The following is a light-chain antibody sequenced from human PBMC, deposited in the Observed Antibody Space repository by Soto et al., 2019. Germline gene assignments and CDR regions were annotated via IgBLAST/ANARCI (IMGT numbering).Light chain of an antibody. J-gene: IGLJ3*02. CDR2: STN. V-gene: IGLV8-61*01. CDR3: VLYMGSGIWV. CDR1: SGSVSTSYY. Sequence: QAVVTQEPSFSVSPGRTVTLTSGLSSGSVSTSYYPSWYQQTPGQAPRTLIYSTNTRSSAVPDRFSGSILGNKAALTITGAQADDESDYYCVLYMGSGIWVFGGGTKLTVL.